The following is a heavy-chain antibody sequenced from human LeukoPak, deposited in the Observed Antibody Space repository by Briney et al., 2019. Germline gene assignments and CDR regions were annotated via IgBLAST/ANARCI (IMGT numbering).Heavy chain of an antibody. J-gene: IGHJ4*02. CDR3: AKDPGGDYGDSSLNY. CDR2: ISGSGGST. CDR1: GFTLSSYA. Sequence: GGSLRLSCAASGFTLSSYAMSWVRQAPGKGLEWVSAISGSGGSTYYADSVKGRFTISRDNSKNTLYLQMNSLRAEDTAVYYCAKDPGGDYGDSSLNYWGQGTLVTVSS. D-gene: IGHD4-17*01. V-gene: IGHV3-23*01.